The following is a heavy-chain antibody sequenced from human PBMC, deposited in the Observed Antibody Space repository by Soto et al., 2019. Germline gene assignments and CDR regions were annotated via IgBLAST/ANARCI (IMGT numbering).Heavy chain of an antibody. CDR3: ARAVGAFPPYYYYYGMDV. CDR2: INHSGST. CDR1: GGSFSGYY. V-gene: IGHV4-34*01. J-gene: IGHJ6*02. D-gene: IGHD2-15*01. Sequence: SETLSLTCAVYGGSFSGYYWSWIRQPPAKGLEWIGEINHSGSTNYNPSLKSRVTISVDTSKNQFSLKLSSVTAADTAVYYCARAVGAFPPYYYYYGMDVWGQGTTVTVSS.